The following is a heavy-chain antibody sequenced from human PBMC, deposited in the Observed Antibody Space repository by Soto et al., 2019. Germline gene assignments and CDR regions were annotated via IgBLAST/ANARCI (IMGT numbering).Heavy chain of an antibody. CDR3: ARHATYYDILSGYYFDY. V-gene: IGHV5-51*01. J-gene: IGHJ4*02. Sequence: GESLKISCKGSGYSFSTYRIGWVRQVPGKGLEWMGFISPGDSDTKYSQSFQGQVTISADKSISTAFLQWNSLKASDTAMYYCARHATYYDILSGYYFDYWGQGTLVTVSS. CDR2: ISPGDSDT. D-gene: IGHD3-9*01. CDR1: GYSFSTYR.